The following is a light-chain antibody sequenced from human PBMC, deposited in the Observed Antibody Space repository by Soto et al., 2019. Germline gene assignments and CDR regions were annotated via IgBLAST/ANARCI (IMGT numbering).Light chain of an antibody. V-gene: IGLV1-44*01. CDR3: ASWDDSLNAWV. Sequence: QTVVTQPPSASGTPGQWVTISCSGSSSNIGSNTVHWYQQLPGTAPRLLIYNNNQRPSGVPDRLSASKSGTSASLALTEVQSEDEADYYCASWDDSLNAWVFGGGTKLTVL. CDR1: SSNIGSNT. CDR2: NNN. J-gene: IGLJ3*02.